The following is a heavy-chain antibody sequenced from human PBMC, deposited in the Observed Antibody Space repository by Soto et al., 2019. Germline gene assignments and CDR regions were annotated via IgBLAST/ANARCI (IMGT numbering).Heavy chain of an antibody. V-gene: IGHV5-51*01. CDR1: GYSFTSYW. CDR2: IYPGDSDT. J-gene: IGHJ3*02. CDR3: ASPHLLRVDAFDI. Sequence: GESLKISCKGSGYSFTSYWIGWVRQMPGKGLEWMGIIYPGDSDTRYSPSFQGQVTISADKSISTAYLQWSSLKASDTAMYYWASPHLLRVDAFDIRGQRTMVTVSS.